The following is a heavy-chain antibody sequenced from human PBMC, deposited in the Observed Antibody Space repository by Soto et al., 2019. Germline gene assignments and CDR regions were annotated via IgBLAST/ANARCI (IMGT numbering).Heavy chain of an antibody. D-gene: IGHD3-10*01. CDR2: ISYDGSNK. CDR1: GFTFSSYG. CDR3: AKVLWFGEVKWGVDY. V-gene: IGHV3-30*18. J-gene: IGHJ4*02. Sequence: GGSLRLSCAASGFTFSSYGMHWVRQAPGKGLEWVAVISYDGSNKYYADSVKGRFTISRDNSKNTLYLQMNSLRAEDTAVYYCAKVLWFGEVKWGVDYWGQGTLVTVSS.